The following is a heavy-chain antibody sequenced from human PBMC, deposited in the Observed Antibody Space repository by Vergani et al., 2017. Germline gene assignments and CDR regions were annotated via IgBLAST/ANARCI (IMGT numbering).Heavy chain of an antibody. Sequence: QVQLQESGPGLVKPSETLSLTCTVSGGSISSHYWSWIRQPPGKGLEWIGYIYYSGSTNYNPSLKSRVTISVDTSKNQFSLKLSSVTAEDTAVYYCARDEDGSGSYYRTPYAFDIWGQGTMVTVSS. CDR2: IYYSGST. CDR3: ARDEDGSGSYYRTPYAFDI. V-gene: IGHV4-59*11. D-gene: IGHD3-10*01. J-gene: IGHJ3*02. CDR1: GGSISSHY.